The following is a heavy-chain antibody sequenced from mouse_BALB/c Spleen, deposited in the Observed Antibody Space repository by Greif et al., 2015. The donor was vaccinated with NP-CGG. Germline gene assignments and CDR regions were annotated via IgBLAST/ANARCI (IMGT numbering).Heavy chain of an antibody. CDR1: GFSLTSYG. CDR2: IWAGGST. V-gene: IGHV2-9*02. CDR3: ARDAIPSFYYGNHYYAMTT. J-gene: IGHJ4*01. Sequence: VMLVESGPGLVAPSQSLSITCTVSGFSLTSYGVHWVRQPPGKGLEWLGVIWAGGSTNYNSALMSRLSISKDNSKSQVFLKMNSLQTDDTAMYYCARDAIPSFYYGNHYYAMTTGVKEPQSPSPQ. D-gene: IGHD2-1*01.